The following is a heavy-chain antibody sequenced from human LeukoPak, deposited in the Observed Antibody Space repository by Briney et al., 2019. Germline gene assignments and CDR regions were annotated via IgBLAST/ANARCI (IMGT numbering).Heavy chain of an antibody. J-gene: IGHJ4*02. CDR2: ISTTGGYT. D-gene: IGHD5-24*01. CDR1: GFSFSTYD. Sequence: GGSLRLSCVGSGFSFSTYDMGWVRQTPGKGLEWVSAISTTGGYTEDADSVKGRFTISRDNSQNTLFLQMHSLRAEDTAVYYCARKPATIKFPFDIWGQGTLVTVSP. CDR3: ARKPATIKFPFDI. V-gene: IGHV3-23*01.